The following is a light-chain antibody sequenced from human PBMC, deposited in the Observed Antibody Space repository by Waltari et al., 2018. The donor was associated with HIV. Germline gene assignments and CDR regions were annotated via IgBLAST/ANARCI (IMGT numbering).Light chain of an antibody. CDR2: YKSDSDR. Sequence: QAVLTQPASLSASPGTSASLTCSLPSGINVDTYRIYWYQQKPGSPPQYLLKYKSDSDRQQGSGVPSRFSGSKDASANAGILLISGLQSEDEADYYCMIWHSSAWVFGGGTKLTVL. CDR3: MIWHSSAWV. V-gene: IGLV5-45*01. J-gene: IGLJ3*02. CDR1: SGINVDTYR.